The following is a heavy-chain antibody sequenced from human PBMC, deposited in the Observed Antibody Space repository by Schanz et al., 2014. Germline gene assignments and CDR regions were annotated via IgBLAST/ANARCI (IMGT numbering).Heavy chain of an antibody. CDR1: GFPFSSYA. CDR2: IPHNNDGL. D-gene: IGHD6-19*01. CDR3: AKVRNIHGWDYYGLDV. Sequence: EVHLVESGGGLVQPGGSLRLSCAASGFPFSSYAMAWFRQTPEKGLEWVSSIPHNNDGLYYTDSVKGRFTISRDNSKNTLYLQMNSLRAEDTAIYYCAKVRNIHGWDYYGLDVWGQGTTVTVSS. J-gene: IGHJ6*02. V-gene: IGHV3-23*04.